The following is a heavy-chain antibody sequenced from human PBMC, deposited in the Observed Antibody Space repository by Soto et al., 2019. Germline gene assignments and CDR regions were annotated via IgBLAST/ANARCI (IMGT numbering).Heavy chain of an antibody. Sequence: QVQLVQSGAEVKKPGASVKVSCKASGYTFTSYGISWVRQAPGQGLEWMGWISAYNGNTNYAQKLQGRVTMTTXXSXSXXYMELRSLRSDDTAVYYCARGDFWSGSQWDGWFDPWGQGTLVTVSS. CDR3: ARGDFWSGSQWDGWFDP. J-gene: IGHJ5*02. V-gene: IGHV1-18*01. D-gene: IGHD3-3*01. CDR1: GYTFTSYG. CDR2: ISAYNGNT.